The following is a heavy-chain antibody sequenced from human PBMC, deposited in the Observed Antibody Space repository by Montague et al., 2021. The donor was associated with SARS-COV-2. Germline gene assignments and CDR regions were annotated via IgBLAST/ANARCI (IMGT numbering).Heavy chain of an antibody. V-gene: IGHV6-1*01. J-gene: IGHJ4*02. D-gene: IGHD1-26*01. CDR3: ARTSASSDY. CDR1: GDSVSRNSAA. CDR2: TYYRSKWYN. Sequence: CAISGDSVSRNSAAWNWIRQSLSRGLEWLGRTYYRSKWYNDYAVSVKSRITINPDTSKNQISPQLNSVTPEDTAVYYCARTSASSDYWGQGTLVTVSS.